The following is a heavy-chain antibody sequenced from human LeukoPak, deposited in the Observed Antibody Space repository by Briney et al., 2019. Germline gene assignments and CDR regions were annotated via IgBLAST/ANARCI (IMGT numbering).Heavy chain of an antibody. V-gene: IGHV3-23*01. CDR1: GFALSNFA. CDR3: AKDPNGDHIGAFDF. Sequence: PGGSLRLSCVASGFALSNFALIWVRQAPGKGLEWVSAITGTGGTTQYTDSVKGRFTISRDNSKNTLYLQMNSLRVGDTAMYYCAKDPNGDHIGAFDFWGQGTMVTVSS. J-gene: IGHJ3*01. CDR2: ITGTGGTT. D-gene: IGHD4-17*01.